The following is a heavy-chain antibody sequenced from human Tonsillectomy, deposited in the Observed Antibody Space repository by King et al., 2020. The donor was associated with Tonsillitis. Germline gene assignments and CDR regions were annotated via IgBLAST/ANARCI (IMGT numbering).Heavy chain of an antibody. CDR3: AHIVPPSYDFWSGYSPNWFDP. J-gene: IGHJ5*02. D-gene: IGHD3-3*01. CDR1: GFSLSASGVG. CDR2: IYWNDDK. V-gene: IGHV2-5*01. Sequence: ITLKESGPTLVKPPQTLTLTCTFSGFSLSASGVGVGWIRQPPGQALEWLALIYWNDDKRYSPSLKSRLTITKDTSKNQVVLTMTNMDPVDTATYYCAHIVPPSYDFWSGYSPNWFDPWGQGTLVTVSS.